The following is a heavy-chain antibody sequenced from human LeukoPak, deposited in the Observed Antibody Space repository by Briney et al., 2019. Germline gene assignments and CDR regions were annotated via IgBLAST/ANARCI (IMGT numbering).Heavy chain of an antibody. CDR2: IYYTGGT. J-gene: IGHJ4*02. Sequence: SQTLSLNCTVSCGFSGSNYCTLIRQPPCQVLQFIGYIYYTGGTNYNPSLKSRVTISVDTSKNQFSLKLSSVTAADTALYFCAKYGNSGWVIDYWGQGTLVTVSS. CDR3: AKYGNSGWVIDY. V-gene: IGHV4-59*08. D-gene: IGHD6-19*01. CDR1: CGFSGSNY.